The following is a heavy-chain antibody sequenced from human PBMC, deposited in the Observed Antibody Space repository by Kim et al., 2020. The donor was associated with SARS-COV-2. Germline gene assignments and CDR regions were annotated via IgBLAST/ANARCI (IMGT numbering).Heavy chain of an antibody. CDR2: ISSSSSYI. CDR1: GFTFSSYS. V-gene: IGHV3-21*01. D-gene: IGHD3-9*01. J-gene: IGHJ3*02. CDR3: ARDPKGSSTSESYYDILTDYYIHNAFDI. Sequence: GGSLRLSCAASGFTFSSYSMNWVRQAPGKGLEWVSSISSSSSYIYYADSVKGRFTISRDNAKNSLYLQMNSLRAEDTAVYYCARDPKGSSTSESYYDILTDYYIHNAFDIWGQGTMVTVSS.